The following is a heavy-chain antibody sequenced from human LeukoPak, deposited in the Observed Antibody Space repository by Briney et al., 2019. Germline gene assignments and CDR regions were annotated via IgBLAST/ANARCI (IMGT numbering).Heavy chain of an antibody. Sequence: SETLSLTCAVYVGSFSGYYWSWIRQPPGKGLEWIGEINHSGSTNYNPSLKSRVTISVDTSKNQFSLKLSSVTAADTAVYYCAGLIKAVAGGGDDYWGQGTLVTVSS. D-gene: IGHD6-19*01. CDR3: AGLIKAVAGGGDDY. V-gene: IGHV4-34*01. J-gene: IGHJ4*02. CDR1: VGSFSGYY. CDR2: INHSGST.